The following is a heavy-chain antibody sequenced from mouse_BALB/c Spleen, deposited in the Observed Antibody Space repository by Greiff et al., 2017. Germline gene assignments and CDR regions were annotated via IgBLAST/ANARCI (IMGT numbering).Heavy chain of an antibody. J-gene: IGHJ1*01. CDR1: GFSLNGYG. Sequence: VKLMESGPGLVAPSQSLSITCTVSGFSLNGYGVNWVRQPPGKGLEWLGMIWGDGSTDYNSALKSRLSISKDNSKSQVFLKMNSLQTDDTARYYCAREGLPGYFDVWGAGTTVTVSS. CDR3: AREGLPGYFDV. CDR2: IWGDGST. V-gene: IGHV2-6-7*01. D-gene: IGHD5-5*01.